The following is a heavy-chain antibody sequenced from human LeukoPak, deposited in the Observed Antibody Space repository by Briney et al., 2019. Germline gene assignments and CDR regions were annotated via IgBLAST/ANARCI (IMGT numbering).Heavy chain of an antibody. V-gene: IGHV6-1*01. CDR3: AREREHSLDY. CDR1: GDSVSSNSVA. D-gene: IGHD1/OR15-1a*01. J-gene: IGHJ4*02. CDR2: TYYRSKWYI. Sequence: SQTLSLTCAVSGDSVSSNSVAWNWIRQTPSRGLEWLGRTYYRSKWYIEYAESVRSRITINTDTSKNQFSLQLNSVSPEDTAVYYCAREREHSLDYWGQGTLVTVSS.